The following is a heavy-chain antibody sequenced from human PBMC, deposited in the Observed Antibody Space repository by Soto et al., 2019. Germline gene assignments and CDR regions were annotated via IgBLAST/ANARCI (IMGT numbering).Heavy chain of an antibody. CDR1: GHSLSSGGYY. Sequence: TLSLTCTVSGHSLSSGGYYWRGSRQHRGEGLECGGDIYFTGTALYKPSLKSRLAISVDTSKNQFSLKLTSVTAADTAVYYCARHCESSGWDYWGQGVLVTVSS. V-gene: IGHV4-31*03. J-gene: IGHJ4*02. D-gene: IGHD6-19*01. CDR3: ARHCESSGWDY. CDR2: IYFTGTA.